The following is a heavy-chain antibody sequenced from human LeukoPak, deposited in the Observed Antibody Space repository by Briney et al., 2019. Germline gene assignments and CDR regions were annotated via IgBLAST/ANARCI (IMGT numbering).Heavy chain of an antibody. J-gene: IGHJ4*02. CDR1: GGSFSGYY. D-gene: IGHD6-13*01. CDR2: INHSGST. V-gene: IGHV4-34*01. Sequence: SETLSLTCAVYGGSFSGYYWSWIRQPPGKGLEWIGEINHSGSTNYNPSLKSRVTISVDTSKNQFSLKLSSVTAADTAVYYCASRGYSSSGGYFDYWGQGTLVTVSS. CDR3: ASRGYSSSGGYFDY.